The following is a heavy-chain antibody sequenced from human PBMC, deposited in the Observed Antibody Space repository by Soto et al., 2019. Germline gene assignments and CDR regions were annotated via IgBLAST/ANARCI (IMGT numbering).Heavy chain of an antibody. D-gene: IGHD3-3*01. Sequence: GASVKVSCKASGYTFTSYDINWVRQATGQGLEWMGWMNPNSGNTGYAQKFQGRVTMTRNTSISTAYMELSSLRSEDTAVYYCARARYDVWSGYIRHYHLAVWGKGTTVTVAS. CDR3: ARARYDVWSGYIRHYHLAV. J-gene: IGHJ6*03. V-gene: IGHV1-8*01. CDR1: GYTFTSYD. CDR2: MNPNSGNT.